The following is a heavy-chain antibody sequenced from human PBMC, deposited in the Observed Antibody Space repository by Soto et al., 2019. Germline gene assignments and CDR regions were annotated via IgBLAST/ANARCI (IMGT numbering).Heavy chain of an antibody. CDR1: GFTFRSYA. D-gene: IGHD4-4*01. Sequence: GGSLRLSCAASGFTFRSYAMHWVRQAPGKGLEWVAVLSYDGSNAYYADSVKGRFTISRDNSKNTLFLQMNSLRAEDTAVYYCAREEYAQYYFDDWGQGTLVTVSS. CDR2: LSYDGSNA. CDR3: AREEYAQYYFDD. J-gene: IGHJ4*02. V-gene: IGHV3-30-3*01.